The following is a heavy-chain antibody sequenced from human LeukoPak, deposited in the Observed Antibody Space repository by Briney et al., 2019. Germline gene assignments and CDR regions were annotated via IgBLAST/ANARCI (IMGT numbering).Heavy chain of an antibody. Sequence: GGSLRLSCAASGFTFSSSAMHWVRQAPGKGLEWVAVISYDGSNKYYADSVKGRFTISRDNSKNTLYLQMNSLRAEDTAVYYCARGGPYDSYDFDYWGQGTLVTVSS. CDR3: ARGGPYDSYDFDY. CDR1: GFTFSSSA. V-gene: IGHV3-30-3*01. CDR2: ISYDGSNK. D-gene: IGHD3-22*01. J-gene: IGHJ4*02.